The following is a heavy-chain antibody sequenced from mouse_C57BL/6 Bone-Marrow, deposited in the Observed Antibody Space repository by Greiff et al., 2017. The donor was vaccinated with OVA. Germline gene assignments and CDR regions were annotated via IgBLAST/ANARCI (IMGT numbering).Heavy chain of an antibody. CDR2: IHPNSGST. CDR3: ARPYYDYDVGVQDY. CDR1: GYTFTSYW. V-gene: IGHV1-64*01. Sequence: QVQLKQPGAELVKPGASVKLSCKASGYTFTSYWMHWVKQRPGQGLEWIGMIHPNSGSTNYNEKFKSKATLTVDKSSSTAYMQLSSLTSEDSAVYYCARPYYDYDVGVQDYWGQGTSVTVSS. D-gene: IGHD2-4*01. J-gene: IGHJ4*01.